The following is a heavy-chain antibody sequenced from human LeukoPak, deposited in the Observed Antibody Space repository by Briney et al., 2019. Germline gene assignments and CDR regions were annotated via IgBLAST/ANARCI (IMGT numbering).Heavy chain of an antibody. Sequence: GESLKISCKGSGYIFTSYWIGWVRQMPGKGLEWMGIIYPGDSDTRYSPSFQGQVTISADKSISTAYLQWSSLKASDTAMYYCARLVGATTPYNWFDPWGQGTLVTVSS. J-gene: IGHJ5*02. D-gene: IGHD1-26*01. CDR2: IYPGDSDT. V-gene: IGHV5-51*01. CDR1: GYIFTSYW. CDR3: ARLVGATTPYNWFDP.